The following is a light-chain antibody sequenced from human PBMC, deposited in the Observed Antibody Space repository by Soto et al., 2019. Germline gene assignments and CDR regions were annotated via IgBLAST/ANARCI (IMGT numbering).Light chain of an antibody. Sequence: QSVLTQPASVSGSPGQSITISCTGTSSDVGAYNYVSWYQHHPGKAPKVIIYEVYYRPSGVSNRFSGSKTGNTASLTISGLQAEDEADYYCNSYTVSNTVIFGGGTKLTVL. CDR2: EVY. CDR1: SSDVGAYNY. CDR3: NSYTVSNTVI. V-gene: IGLV2-14*01. J-gene: IGLJ2*01.